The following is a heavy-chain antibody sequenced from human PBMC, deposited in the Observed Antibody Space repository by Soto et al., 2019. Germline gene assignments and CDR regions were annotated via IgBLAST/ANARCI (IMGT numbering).Heavy chain of an antibody. J-gene: IGHJ4*02. V-gene: IGHV3-21*02. CDR1: GFTFSSYS. D-gene: IGHD3-22*01. Sequence: DVQLVESGGGLVKPGGSLRLSCAASGFTFSSYSMNWVRQAPGKGLEWVSSISTGSTYMYYGDAVKGRFTISRDDAKNSLYLQMNSLRAEDTALYYCARDPSWYYDSRGYDYWGQGTLVTVSS. CDR3: ARDPSWYYDSRGYDY. CDR2: ISTGSTYM.